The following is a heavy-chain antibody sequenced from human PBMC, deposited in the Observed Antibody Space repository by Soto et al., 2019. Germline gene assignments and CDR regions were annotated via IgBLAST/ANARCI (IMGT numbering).Heavy chain of an antibody. V-gene: IGHV3-30*18. Sequence: QVQLVESGGGVVQPGRSLRLSCAASGFTFSSYGMHWVRQAPGKGLEWVAVISYDGSNKYYADSVKGRFTISRDNSKNTLYLQMNSLRAEDTAVYYCAKDHGSDSSGYYWKGLTIYYYYYGMDVWGQGTTVTVSS. J-gene: IGHJ6*02. CDR1: GFTFSSYG. CDR2: ISYDGSNK. D-gene: IGHD3-22*01. CDR3: AKDHGSDSSGYYWKGLTIYYYYYGMDV.